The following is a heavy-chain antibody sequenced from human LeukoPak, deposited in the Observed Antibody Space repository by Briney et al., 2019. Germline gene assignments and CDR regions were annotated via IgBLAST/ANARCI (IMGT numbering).Heavy chain of an antibody. Sequence: GGSLRLSCAASGFTFSSYTMSWVRQAPGKGLEWVSGISISGGSTYYADSVKGRFIISRDNSKNTLYLQMNGLRAEDTAAYYCATKGTGLSDYWGQGTLVTVSS. CDR2: ISISGGST. J-gene: IGHJ4*02. V-gene: IGHV3-23*01. CDR3: ATKGTGLSDY. CDR1: GFTFSSYT. D-gene: IGHD1-1*01.